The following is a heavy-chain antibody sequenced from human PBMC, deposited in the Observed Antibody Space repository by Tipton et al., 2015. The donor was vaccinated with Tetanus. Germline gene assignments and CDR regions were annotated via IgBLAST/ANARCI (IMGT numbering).Heavy chain of an antibody. CDR3: AKAVSYYGMDV. D-gene: IGHD5/OR15-5a*01. CDR1: GFTFSSNP. V-gene: IGHV3-23*01. J-gene: IGHJ6*02. CDR2: ISGSGGST. Sequence: SLRLSCAASGFTFSSNPMTWVRQAPGKGLEWVSSISGSGGSTFYADSVKGRFTISRDNSKNTLYLQMNSLRAEDTALYYCAKAVSYYGMDVWGQGTTVTVSS.